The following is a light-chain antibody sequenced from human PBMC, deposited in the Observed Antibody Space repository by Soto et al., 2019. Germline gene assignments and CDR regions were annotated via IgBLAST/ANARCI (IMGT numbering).Light chain of an antibody. J-gene: IGKJ2*01. CDR3: QQYGSSTYT. V-gene: IGKV4-1*01. Sequence: DIVMTQSPDSLAVSLGERATIHCKSGQSLLSSSNTENYLAWYQQKPGQPPQLLIFWASNRDSGVPERFIGSGSGTDFTITISRLEPEDFAVYYWQQYGSSTYTFGQGTKLEIK. CDR1: QSLLSSSNTENY. CDR2: WAS.